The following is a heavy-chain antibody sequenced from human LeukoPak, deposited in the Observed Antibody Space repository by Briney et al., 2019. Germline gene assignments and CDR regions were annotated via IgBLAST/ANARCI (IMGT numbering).Heavy chain of an antibody. CDR1: GFTFSSYA. D-gene: IGHD3-10*01. V-gene: IGHV3-23*01. J-gene: IGHJ4*02. Sequence: GGSLRLFCAASGFTFSSYAMSWVRQAPGKGLEWVSAISGSGGSTYYADSVKGRFTISRDNAKNSLYLQMNSLRAEDTAVYYCARDHPTMVRGAPLYYFDYWGQGTLVTVSS. CDR2: ISGSGGST. CDR3: ARDHPTMVRGAPLYYFDY.